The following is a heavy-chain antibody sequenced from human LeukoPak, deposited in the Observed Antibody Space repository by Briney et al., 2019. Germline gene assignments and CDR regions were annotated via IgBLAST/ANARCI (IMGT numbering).Heavy chain of an antibody. J-gene: IGHJ4*02. CDR1: GFTFSRYG. CDR3: VRQGTPHGNFDY. D-gene: IGHD1/OR15-1a*01. CDR2: IGTRGDT. V-gene: IGHV3-13*01. Sequence: GGSLRLSCAASGFTFSRYGMHWVRQATGKGLEWVSAIGTRGDTYYPASVKGRFTISRENAKISLYLQMNSLRVEDTAVYYCVRQGTPHGNFDYWGQGTLVTVSS.